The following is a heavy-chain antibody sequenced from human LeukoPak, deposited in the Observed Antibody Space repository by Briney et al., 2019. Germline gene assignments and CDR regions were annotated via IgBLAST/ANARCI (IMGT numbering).Heavy chain of an antibody. CDR2: FDPEDGET. V-gene: IGHV1-24*01. CDR1: GYTLTELS. J-gene: IGHJ4*02. CDR3: AIGLWGYYGSGSPDY. Sequence: ASVKVSCKVSGYTLTELSMHWVRQAPGKGLEWMGGFDPEDGETIYAQKFQGRVTMTEDTSTDTAYMELSSLRSDDTAVYYCAIGLWGYYGSGSPDYWGQGTLVTVSS. D-gene: IGHD3-10*01.